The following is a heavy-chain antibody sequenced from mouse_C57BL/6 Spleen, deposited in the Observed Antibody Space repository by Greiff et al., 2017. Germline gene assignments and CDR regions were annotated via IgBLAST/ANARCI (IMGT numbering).Heavy chain of an antibody. Sequence: DVKLQESGPGLVKPSQSLSLTCSVTGYSITSGYYWNWIRQFPGNKLEWMGYISYDGSNNYNPSLKNRISITLDTSKNQFFLKLNSVTTEDTATYYCARVTTSLGYWGQGTTLTVSS. J-gene: IGHJ2*01. V-gene: IGHV3-6*01. D-gene: IGHD1-1*01. CDR1: GYSITSGYY. CDR3: ARVTTSLGY. CDR2: ISYDGSN.